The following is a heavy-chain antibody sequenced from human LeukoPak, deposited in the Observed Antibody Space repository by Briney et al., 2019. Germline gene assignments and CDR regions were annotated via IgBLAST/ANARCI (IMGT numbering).Heavy chain of an antibody. V-gene: IGHV6-1*01. CDR3: AREDYGALAY. CDR1: GDSVSSNSAT. CDR2: TYYRSKGYK. Sequence: SQTLSLTCAISGDSVSSNSATWSWIRQSPSRGLEWVGRTYYRSKGYKDYGFCVKSRITINRDTSKNQFSLQLNSVTPEATAVYYCAREDYGALAYWGQGTPVTVSS. J-gene: IGHJ4*02. D-gene: IGHD4-17*01.